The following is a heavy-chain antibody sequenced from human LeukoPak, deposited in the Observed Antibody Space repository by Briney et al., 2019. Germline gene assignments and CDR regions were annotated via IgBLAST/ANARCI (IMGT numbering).Heavy chain of an antibody. CDR1: GFTFSSYG. Sequence: PGGSLRLSCAASGFTFSSYGMHWVRQAPGKGLEWVAVISYDGSNKYYADSVKGRFTISRDNSKNTLYLQMNSRRTEDTAVYYCAKEAGARHFDYWGQGTLVTVSS. D-gene: IGHD6-19*01. V-gene: IGHV3-30*18. CDR3: AKEAGARHFDY. CDR2: ISYDGSNK. J-gene: IGHJ4*02.